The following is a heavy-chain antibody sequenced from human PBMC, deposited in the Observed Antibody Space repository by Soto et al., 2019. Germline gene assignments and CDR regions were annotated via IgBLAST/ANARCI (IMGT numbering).Heavy chain of an antibody. D-gene: IGHD6-6*01. J-gene: IGHJ4*02. CDR1: GGTFSSYT. CDR2: IIPILGIA. V-gene: IGHV1-69*08. CDR3: AREDSSSPYYFDY. Sequence: QVQLVQSGAEVKKPGSSVKVSCKASGGTFSSYTISWVRQAPGQGLEWMGRIIPILGIANYAQKFQGRVTITADKSTSTAYMELSSLRSEDTAVCYCAREDSSSPYYFDYWGQGTLVTVSS.